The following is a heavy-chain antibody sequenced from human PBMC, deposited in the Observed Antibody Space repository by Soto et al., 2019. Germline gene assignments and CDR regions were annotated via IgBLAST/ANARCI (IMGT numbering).Heavy chain of an antibody. Sequence: GGSLRLSCAASGFTFSSYWMHWVRQAPGKGLVWVSRINSDGSSTSYADSVKGRFTISRDNAKNTLYLQMNSLRAEDTAVYYCASENDFRAFDIWGQGTMVTVSS. V-gene: IGHV3-74*01. CDR2: INSDGSST. CDR3: ASENDFRAFDI. J-gene: IGHJ3*02. CDR1: GFTFSSYW. D-gene: IGHD3-3*01.